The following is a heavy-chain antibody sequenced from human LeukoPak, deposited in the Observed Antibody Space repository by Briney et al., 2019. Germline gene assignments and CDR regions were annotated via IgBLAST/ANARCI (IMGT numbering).Heavy chain of an antibody. D-gene: IGHD3-10*01. CDR3: AREDIGDYYGSGSYSDYFDY. J-gene: IGHJ4*02. CDR2: ISSSSSTI. CDR1: GFTFSSYS. Sequence: GGSLRLSCAASGFTFSSYSMNWVRQAPGKGLEWVSYISSSSSTIYYADSVKGRLTISRDNAKNSLYLQMNSLRAEDTAVYYCAREDIGDYYGSGSYSDYFDYWGQGTLVTVSS. V-gene: IGHV3-48*01.